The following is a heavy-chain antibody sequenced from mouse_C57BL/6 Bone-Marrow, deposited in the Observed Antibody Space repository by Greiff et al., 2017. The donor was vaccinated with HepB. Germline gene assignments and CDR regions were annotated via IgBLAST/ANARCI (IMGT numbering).Heavy chain of an antibody. D-gene: IGHD1-1*01. CDR1: GFTFTDYY. J-gene: IGHJ2*01. CDR2: IRNKANGYTT. CDR3: ARYEGGSSYFDY. Sequence: EVKLVESGGGLVQPGGSLSLSCAASGFTFTDYYMSWVRQPPGKALEWLGFIRNKANGYTTEYSASVKGRFTISRDNSQSILYRQMNALRAEDSATYYCARYEGGSSYFDYWGQGTTLTVSS. V-gene: IGHV7-3*01.